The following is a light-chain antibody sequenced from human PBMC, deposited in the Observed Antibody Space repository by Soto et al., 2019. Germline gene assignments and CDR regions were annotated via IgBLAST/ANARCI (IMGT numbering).Light chain of an antibody. CDR1: QSVSSY. Sequence: EVVLTQSPATLSLSPGERATLSCRASQSVSSYLAWYQHKPGQAPRLLIYDASNRATGIPARFSGSGSGTDFTLTISSLEPDDFAVYYCQKRSNWPPTFGQGTRLEIK. V-gene: IGKV3-11*01. J-gene: IGKJ5*01. CDR2: DAS. CDR3: QKRSNWPPT.